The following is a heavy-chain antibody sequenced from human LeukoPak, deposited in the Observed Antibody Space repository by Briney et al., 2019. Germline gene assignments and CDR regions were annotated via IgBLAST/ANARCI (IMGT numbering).Heavy chain of an antibody. Sequence: PGGSLRLSCAASGFTFSSYSMNWVRQAPGKGLEWVSSISSSSSYIYYADSVKGRFTISRDNAKNSLYLQMNSLRAEDTALYYCARVVGATGYYFDYWGQGTLVTVSS. D-gene: IGHD1-26*01. CDR2: ISSSSSYI. CDR3: ARVVGATGYYFDY. J-gene: IGHJ4*02. CDR1: GFTFSSYS. V-gene: IGHV3-21*01.